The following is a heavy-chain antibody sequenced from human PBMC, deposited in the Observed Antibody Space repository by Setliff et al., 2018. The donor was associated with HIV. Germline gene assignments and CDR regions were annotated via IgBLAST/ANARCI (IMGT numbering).Heavy chain of an antibody. Sequence: LSLTCTVSGGSISSYYWSWIRQSPGKGLEWIGYIYYRGSTNYNPSFKSRVTISVDTSKNQFSLKLSSVTAADTAVYYCARSYCGGDCYPDYWGQGTLVTVSS. CDR1: GGSISSYY. CDR2: IYYRGST. J-gene: IGHJ4*02. D-gene: IGHD2-21*02. V-gene: IGHV4-59*01. CDR3: ARSYCGGDCYPDY.